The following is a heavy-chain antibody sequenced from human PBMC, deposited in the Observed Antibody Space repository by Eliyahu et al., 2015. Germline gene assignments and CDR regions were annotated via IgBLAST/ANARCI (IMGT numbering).Heavy chain of an antibody. CDR1: GYTFXSXG. D-gene: IGHD6-19*01. V-gene: IGHV1-18*01. Sequence: QVQLVQSGAEVXKPGASVKVSCKASGYTFXSXGXSWVRQAPGQGLEWMGWISAYNGNTNYAQKLQGRVTMTTDTSTSTAYMELRSLRSDDTAVYYCARDRPLYSGYSSGGEYFQHWGQGTLVTVSS. J-gene: IGHJ1*01. CDR2: ISAYNGNT. CDR3: ARDRPLYSGYSSGGEYFQH.